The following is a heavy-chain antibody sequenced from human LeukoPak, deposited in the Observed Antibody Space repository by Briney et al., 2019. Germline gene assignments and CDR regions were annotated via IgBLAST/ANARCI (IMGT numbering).Heavy chain of an antibody. CDR3: ARSGTYSSSWYVPVFFDY. V-gene: IGHV4-4*07. J-gene: IGHJ4*02. D-gene: IGHD6-13*01. CDR1: GGSLSSYY. CDR2: IYTSGST. Sequence: PSETLSLTCTVAGGSLSSYYWSWIRQPAGKGLEWIGRIYTSGSTNYNPSLKSRVTMSVDTSKNQFSLKLSSVTAADTAVYYCARSGTYSSSWYVPVFFDYWGQGTLVTVSS.